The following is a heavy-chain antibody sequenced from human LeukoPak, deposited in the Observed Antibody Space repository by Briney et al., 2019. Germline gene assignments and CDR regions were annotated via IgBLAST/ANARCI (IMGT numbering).Heavy chain of an antibody. V-gene: IGHV3-23*01. J-gene: IGHJ4*02. CDR2: ISGSGGST. D-gene: IGHD6-19*01. CDR3: AKDIREGSYSSRWH. CDR1: GFTFDDYA. Sequence: PGRSLRLSCAASGFTFDDYAMQWVRQAPGKGLEWVSAISGSGGSTYYADSVKGRFTISRDNSKNTLYLQMNSLRAEDTAVYYCAKDIREGSYSSRWHWGQGTLVTVSS.